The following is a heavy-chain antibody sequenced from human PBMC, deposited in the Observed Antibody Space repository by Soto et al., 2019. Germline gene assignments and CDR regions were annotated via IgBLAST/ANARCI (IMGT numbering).Heavy chain of an antibody. CDR1: GYTFTGYY. V-gene: IGHV1-2*02. CDR2: INPNSGGT. J-gene: IGHJ4*02. Sequence: ASVNVSCKASGYTFTGYYMHWVRQAPGQGLEWMGWINPNSGGTNYAQKFQGRVTMTRDTSISTAYMELSRLRSDDTAVYYCARTPGSGYYYIDYWGQGTMVTVSS. CDR3: ARTPGSGYYYIDY. D-gene: IGHD3-3*01.